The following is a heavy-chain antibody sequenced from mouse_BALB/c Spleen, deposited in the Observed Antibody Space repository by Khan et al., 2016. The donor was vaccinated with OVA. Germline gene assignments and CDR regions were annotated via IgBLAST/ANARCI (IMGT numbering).Heavy chain of an antibody. CDR2: ISYSGST. CDR3: ARTARIKY. CDR1: GYSITSGYG. D-gene: IGHD1-2*01. V-gene: IGHV3-2*02. Sequence: EVQLVETGPGLVKPSQSLSLTCTVTGYSITSGYGWNWIRQFPGNKLEWMVYISYSGSTNYNPSPKSRISITRDTSKNQFFLQLNSVTTEDTATYYCARTARIKYWGQGTTLTVSS. J-gene: IGHJ2*01.